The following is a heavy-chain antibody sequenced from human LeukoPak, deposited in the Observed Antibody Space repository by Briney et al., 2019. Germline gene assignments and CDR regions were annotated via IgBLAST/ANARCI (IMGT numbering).Heavy chain of an antibody. V-gene: IGHV4-59*01. J-gene: IGHJ6*02. CDR1: GGSISYYY. Sequence: SEILSLTCTVSGGSISYYYWSWIRQSPGKGLEWIGYIYYSGTTNYNPSLKSRVTMSVDTSKNQFSLQLRSVTAADTAVYYCAREDPQTTVPEGMDVWGQGTTVTVSS. D-gene: IGHD4-17*01. CDR2: IYYSGTT. CDR3: AREDPQTTVPEGMDV.